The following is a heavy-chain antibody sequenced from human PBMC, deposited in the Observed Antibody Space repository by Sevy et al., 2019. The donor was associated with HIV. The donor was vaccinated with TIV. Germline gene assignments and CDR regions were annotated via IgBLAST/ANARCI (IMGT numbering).Heavy chain of an antibody. Sequence: GGSQRLSCAASGFILSDYYMSWIRQAPGKGLEWLSYISDSDDSIYYADSVKGRFTISWDKTKNSLYLQMNSLRAEDTAVYYCARDHVKDGDLGDYYYFAMDVWGQGTTVTVSS. CDR3: ARDHVKDGDLGDYYYFAMDV. CDR2: ISDSDDSI. J-gene: IGHJ6*02. CDR1: GFILSDYY. V-gene: IGHV3-11*01. D-gene: IGHD4-17*01.